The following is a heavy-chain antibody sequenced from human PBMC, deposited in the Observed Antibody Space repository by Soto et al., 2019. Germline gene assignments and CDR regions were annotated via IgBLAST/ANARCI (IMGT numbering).Heavy chain of an antibody. J-gene: IGHJ4*02. D-gene: IGHD2-15*01. CDR3: AIDSDGGY. CDR1: GFNFSIYS. V-gene: IGHV3-23*01. CDR2: VSATTGNT. Sequence: PGGSLRLSCAAYGFNFSIYSMIWVRQAPGKGLEWVSGVSATTGNTYYTNPVKGRFTISRDNFENTLFLQMNNLRAEDTALYYCAIDSDGGYWGQGTLVTVSS.